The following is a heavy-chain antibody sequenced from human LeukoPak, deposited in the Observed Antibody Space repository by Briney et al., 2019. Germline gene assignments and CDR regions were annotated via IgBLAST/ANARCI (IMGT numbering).Heavy chain of an antibody. CDR3: TTDEIGFGEFFDY. D-gene: IGHD3-10*01. CDR1: GGSISSSSYY. V-gene: IGHV4-39*07. Sequence: SETLSLTCTVSGGSISSSSYYWGWIRQPPGKGLEWIGSIYYSGSTYYNPSLKSRVTISVDTSKNQFSLKLSSVTAEDTAVYYCTTDEIGFGEFFDYWGQGTLVTVSS. J-gene: IGHJ4*02. CDR2: IYYSGST.